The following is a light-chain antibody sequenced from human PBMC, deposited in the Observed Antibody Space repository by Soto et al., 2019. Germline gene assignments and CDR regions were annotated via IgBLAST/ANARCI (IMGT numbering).Light chain of an antibody. CDR3: CSYAGTYPLWV. CDR1: SSDVGGYNF. V-gene: IGLV2-11*01. J-gene: IGLJ3*02. CDR2: DVT. Sequence: QSALTQPRSVSGSPGQSVTISCTGSSSDVGGYNFVSWYQQCPGKAPKLIIYDVTKRPSGVPDRFTGSKSGNTASLTISGLQAEDEADYYCCSYAGTYPLWVFGGGTKLTVL.